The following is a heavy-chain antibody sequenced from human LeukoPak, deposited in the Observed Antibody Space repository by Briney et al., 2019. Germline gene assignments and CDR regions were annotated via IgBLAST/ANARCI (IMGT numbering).Heavy chain of an antibody. CDR3: TTDHQLDRRRKYSFDY. D-gene: IGHD1-1*01. Sequence: GGSLRLSCAASGFTFSIAWMSWVRQAAGKGLEWVGRIKSKTDGGTTDYAAPVKGRFTISRDDSNNTLYLQVNSLKTEDTAVYYCTTDHQLDRRRKYSFDYWGQGTLVTVSS. V-gene: IGHV3-15*01. CDR2: IKSKTDGGTT. J-gene: IGHJ4*02. CDR1: GFTFSIAW.